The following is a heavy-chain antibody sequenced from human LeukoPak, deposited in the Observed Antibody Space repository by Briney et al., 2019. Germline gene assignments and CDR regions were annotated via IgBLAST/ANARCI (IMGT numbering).Heavy chain of an antibody. Sequence: GGSLRLSCAASGFTFSSYAMNWVRQALGKGPEWVAAVSESGVTTYYADSVKGRFTISRDNSKNTLYLQMNSLRAEDTAVYYCARDSYYYGSGSYLLFQHWGQGTLVTVSS. CDR2: VSESGVTT. D-gene: IGHD3-10*01. J-gene: IGHJ1*01. CDR3: ARDSYYYGSGSYLLFQH. V-gene: IGHV3-23*01. CDR1: GFTFSSYA.